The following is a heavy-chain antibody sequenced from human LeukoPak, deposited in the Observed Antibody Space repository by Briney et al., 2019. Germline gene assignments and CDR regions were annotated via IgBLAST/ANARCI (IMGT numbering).Heavy chain of an antibody. J-gene: IGHJ4*02. V-gene: IGHV3-30*19. CDR2: ISYDGSNK. D-gene: IGHD3-22*01. Sequence: PGRSLRLSCAASGFTFSSYGMHWVRQAPGKGLEWVAVISYDGSNKYYADSVKGRFTISRDNSKNTLYLQMNSLRAEDTAVYYCASGRHSSGWTHYFDYWGQGTLVTVSS. CDR1: GFTFSSYG. CDR3: ASGRHSSGWTHYFDY.